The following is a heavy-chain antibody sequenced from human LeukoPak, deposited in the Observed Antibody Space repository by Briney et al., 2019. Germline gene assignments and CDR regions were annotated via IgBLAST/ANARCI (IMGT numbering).Heavy chain of an antibody. D-gene: IGHD3-22*01. J-gene: IGHJ6*03. CDR2: IYYSGST. Sequence: SETLSLTCAVSGYSISSGYYWSWIRQPPGKGLEWIGNIYYSGSTNYNPSLKSRVTISVDTSKNQFSLKLSSVTAADTAVYYCARVGYDSSGYYYYYMDVWGKGTTVTVSS. CDR3: ARVGYDSSGYYYYYMDV. CDR1: GYSISSGYY. V-gene: IGHV4-61*01.